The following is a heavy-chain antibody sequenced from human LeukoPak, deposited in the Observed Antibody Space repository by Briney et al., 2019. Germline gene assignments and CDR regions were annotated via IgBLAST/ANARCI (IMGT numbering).Heavy chain of an antibody. V-gene: IGHV3-30*02. CDR2: IRFDRSIN. CDR3: GKASSPSGCPDS. J-gene: IGHJ5*01. Sequence: GGSLRLACAASGFTFNSYGMRWVRQAPGKGLDWVAFIRFDRSINHYADSVKGRFTISRDNSKNSVSLQMTSLRPADTAVYYRGKASSPSGCPDSWGQGTLVTVSS. D-gene: IGHD6-19*01. CDR1: GFTFNSYG.